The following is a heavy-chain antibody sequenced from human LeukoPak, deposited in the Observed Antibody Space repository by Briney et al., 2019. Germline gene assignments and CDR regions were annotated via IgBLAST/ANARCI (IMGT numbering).Heavy chain of an antibody. Sequence: GGSLRLSCVASGFTFSGYYMGWIRQAPGKGLEWISYISSSGSDIYYTGSMKGRFTISRDNAKNSLFLQMNSLRGDDTALYYCARGFYGGNPLDAFDIWGQGAMVTVSS. J-gene: IGHJ3*02. CDR3: ARGFYGGNPLDAFDI. D-gene: IGHD4-23*01. V-gene: IGHV3-11*01. CDR1: GFTFSGYY. CDR2: ISSSGSDI.